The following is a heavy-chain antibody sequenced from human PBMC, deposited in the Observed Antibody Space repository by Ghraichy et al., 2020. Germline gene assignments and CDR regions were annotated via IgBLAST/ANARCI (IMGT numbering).Heavy chain of an antibody. D-gene: IGHD3-3*01. V-gene: IGHV4-4*07. CDR3: AREFTIFGVVMPNWFDP. Sequence: SKTLSLTCTVSGGSISSYYWSWIRQPAGKGLEWIGRIYTSGSTNYNPSLKSRVTMSVDTSKNQFSLKLSSVTAADTAVYYCAREFTIFGVVMPNWFDPWGQGTLVTVSS. CDR2: IYTSGST. J-gene: IGHJ5*02. CDR1: GGSISSYY.